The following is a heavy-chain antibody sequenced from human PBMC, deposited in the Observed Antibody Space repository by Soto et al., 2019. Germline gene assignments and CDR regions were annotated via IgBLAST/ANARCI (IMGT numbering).Heavy chain of an antibody. CDR1: GYSFTSYW. CDR2: IYPGDSDT. V-gene: IGHV5-51*01. CDR3: ARLGRDSSGYYYPLLLFDY. D-gene: IGHD3-22*01. Sequence: GESLKISCKGSGYSFTSYWIGWVRQMPGKGLEWMGIIYPGDSDTRYSPSFQGQVTISADKSISTAYLQWSSLKASDTAMYYCARLGRDSSGYYYPLLLFDYWGQGTLVTVSS. J-gene: IGHJ4*02.